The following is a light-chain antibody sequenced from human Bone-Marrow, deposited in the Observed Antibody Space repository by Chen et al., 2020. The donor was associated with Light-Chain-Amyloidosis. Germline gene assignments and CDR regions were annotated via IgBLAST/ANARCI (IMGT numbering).Light chain of an antibody. Sequence: DIQMTQSPSTLSASVGDRVTITCRASQIIKNWLAWYQQKPGKAPKLLISYASTLESGIPSRFSGRGSGTEFTLTISSLQPDDFATYYCQQFDGFSYTFGQGTKLGIK. CDR3: QQFDGFSYT. V-gene: IGKV1-5*01. CDR1: QIIKNW. J-gene: IGKJ2*01. CDR2: YAS.